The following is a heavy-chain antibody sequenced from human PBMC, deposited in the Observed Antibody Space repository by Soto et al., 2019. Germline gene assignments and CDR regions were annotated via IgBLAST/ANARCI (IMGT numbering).Heavy chain of an antibody. J-gene: IGHJ4*02. CDR3: ARHHESGWYGY. CDR2: IYYSGST. CDR1: GGAIDKSTYY. D-gene: IGHD6-19*01. V-gene: IGHV4-39*01. Sequence: QLQLQESGPGLVKPSETLSLTCSVSGGAIDKSTYYWCWIRQPPGKGLEWIGSIYYSGSTYYYPSFKSRVTISVDTSMNQFSLKLSSVTAADTAVYYCARHHESGWYGYWGQGTLVTVSS.